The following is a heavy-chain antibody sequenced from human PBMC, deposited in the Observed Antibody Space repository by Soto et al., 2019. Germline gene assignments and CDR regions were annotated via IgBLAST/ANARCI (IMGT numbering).Heavy chain of an antibody. CDR1: GYTFTRYY. V-gene: IGHV1-46*01. CDR3: ARYSPSGYSYGDDAFDI. CDR2: INPSGGST. J-gene: IGHJ3*02. D-gene: IGHD5-18*01. Sequence: QGQLVQSGAEVKKPGASVKVSGKASGYTFTRYYMHWVRQAPGQGLEWMGIINPSGGSTSYAQKFKGRVPMTRDTSKSTVYMELRSLRSEAAAVYYCARYSPSGYSYGDDAFDIWGQGTMVAVSS.